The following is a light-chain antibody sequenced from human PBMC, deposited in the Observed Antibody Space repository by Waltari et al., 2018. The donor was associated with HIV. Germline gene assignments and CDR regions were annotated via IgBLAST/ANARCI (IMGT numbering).Light chain of an antibody. CDR3: CSYAGSHWV. V-gene: IGLV2-11*01. CDR1: SSDVGGYNY. J-gene: IGLJ3*02. Sequence: QSALTQPRSVSGSPGQSVTISCTGTSSDVGGYNYVSWYQQHPGKAPKLMIYDISKRPSGVPDRLSGSKSDNTASLTISGLQAEDEAHYYCCSYAGSHWVFGGGTKLTVL. CDR2: DIS.